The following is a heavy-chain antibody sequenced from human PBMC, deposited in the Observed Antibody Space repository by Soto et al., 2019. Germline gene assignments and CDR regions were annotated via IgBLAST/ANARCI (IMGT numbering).Heavy chain of an antibody. V-gene: IGHV4-31*03. CDR2: IYYSGST. Sequence: PSDTLSLTCTVSGGSISSFFYYWSWIRQHPGKGLEWIGYIYYSGSTYYNPSLKSRVTISVDTSKNQFPLKLSSVTAADTAVYYCARHVLEWLHPQDYWGQGTLVTVSS. CDR1: GGSISSFFYY. J-gene: IGHJ4*02. CDR3: ARHVLEWLHPQDY. D-gene: IGHD3-3*01.